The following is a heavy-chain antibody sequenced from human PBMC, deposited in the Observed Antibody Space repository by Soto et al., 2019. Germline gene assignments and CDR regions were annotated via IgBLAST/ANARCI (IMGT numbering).Heavy chain of an antibody. CDR3: PSYNYYDRTGYYIYGMDV. J-gene: IGHJ6*02. D-gene: IGHD3-22*01. CDR2: SYHSGST. V-gene: IGHV4-30-2*01. Sequence: SLTCAVSGGSISSGGYSWIWIRQPPGKGLEWIGYSYHSGSTYYNPSLKSRVTISGERSKNQFSLNLSSVTAPDTAVYYCPSYNYYDRTGYYIYGMDVWGQGTTVTVSS. CDR1: GGSISSGGYS.